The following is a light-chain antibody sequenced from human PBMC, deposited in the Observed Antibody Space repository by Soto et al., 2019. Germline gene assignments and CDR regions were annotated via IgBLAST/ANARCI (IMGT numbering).Light chain of an antibody. Sequence: EIVMTQSPATLSVSPGERATLSCRASQSVSSNLAWYQQKPGQAPRLLIYGASTRATGIPARFSGSGSGTEFILTISSLQSVDFAVYYCQQYNNWWTFGQGTKVEIK. CDR1: QSVSSN. CDR3: QQYNNWWT. V-gene: IGKV3-15*01. J-gene: IGKJ1*01. CDR2: GAS.